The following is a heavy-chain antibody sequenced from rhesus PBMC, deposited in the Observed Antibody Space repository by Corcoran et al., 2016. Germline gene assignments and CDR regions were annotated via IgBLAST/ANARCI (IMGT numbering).Heavy chain of an antibody. D-gene: IGHD2-15*01. CDR1: GYSFTSYW. CDR3: ASTYQGI. V-gene: IGHV5-2*01. J-gene: IGHJ2*01. CDR2: IDPSDSAT. Sequence: EVQLLQSGAEVKRPGESLKISCKTSGYSFTSYWISWVRPMPGKGLEWMRAIDPSDSATRYSPSFQCQVTISPDKSISTAYLQWSSLYASDSATYYCASTYQGIWGPGTPSTISS.